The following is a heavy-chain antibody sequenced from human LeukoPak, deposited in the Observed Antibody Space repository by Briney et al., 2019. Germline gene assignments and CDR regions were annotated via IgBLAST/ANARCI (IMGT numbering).Heavy chain of an antibody. CDR2: ISGSGVTT. Sequence: GGSLRLSCAASGFTFSSYAMSWVRQAPGKGLEWVSAISGSGVTTYYADSVKGRFSISRDISKRTLYLQMNSLRVEDTAVYYCAKDRGSMPHSYGMDVWGQGTTVTVSS. J-gene: IGHJ6*02. V-gene: IGHV3-23*01. CDR1: GFTFSSYA. D-gene: IGHD2/OR15-2a*01. CDR3: AKDRGSMPHSYGMDV.